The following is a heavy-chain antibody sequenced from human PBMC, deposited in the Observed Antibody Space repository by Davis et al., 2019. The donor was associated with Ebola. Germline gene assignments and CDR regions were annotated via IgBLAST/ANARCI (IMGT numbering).Heavy chain of an antibody. J-gene: IGHJ3*02. Sequence: LVKVSCKASGYRFTSDYMHWVRQASGQGLEWMGIINPITGGTSYAQKFQVRVNMTRDTSTSTVYMELSSLRSEDTAVYYCAREGGRYYDSSGYVFDIWGQGTMVKVSS. D-gene: IGHD3-22*01. CDR2: INPITGGT. V-gene: IGHV1-46*01. CDR3: AREGGRYYDSSGYVFDI. CDR1: GYRFTSDY.